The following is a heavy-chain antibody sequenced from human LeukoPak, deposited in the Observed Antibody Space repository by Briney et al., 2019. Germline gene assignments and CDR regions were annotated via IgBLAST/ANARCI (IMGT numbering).Heavy chain of an antibody. J-gene: IGHJ4*02. CDR2: INSDGSTI. CDR1: GFTFSNYW. D-gene: IGHD1-20*01. V-gene: IGHV3-74*01. CDR3: ARVTVSSSEVIFEY. Sequence: TGGSLSLSCAASGFTFSNYWKHWVRQAPGKGLVWVSRINSDGSTITYADSVKGRFTISRDNAKNTLYLQMNSLRAEDTAVYYCARVTVSSSEVIFEYLGQGSLVTGSS.